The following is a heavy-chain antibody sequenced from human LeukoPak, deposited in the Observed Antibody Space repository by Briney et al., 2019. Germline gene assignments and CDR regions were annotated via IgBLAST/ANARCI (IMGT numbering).Heavy chain of an antibody. D-gene: IGHD6-13*01. V-gene: IGHV3-30*18. CDR3: AKDNPLYIAAAGTGRFDP. J-gene: IGHJ5*02. Sequence: GGSLRLSCAASGFTFSSYGMHWVRQAPGKGLEWVAVISYDGSNRYYADSVKGRFTISRDNSKNTLYLQMNSLRAEDTAVYYCAKDNPLYIAAAGTGRFDPWGQGTLVTVSS. CDR1: GFTFSSYG. CDR2: ISYDGSNR.